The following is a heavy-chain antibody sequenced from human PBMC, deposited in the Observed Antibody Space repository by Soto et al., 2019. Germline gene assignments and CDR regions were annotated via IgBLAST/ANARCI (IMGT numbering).Heavy chain of an antibody. J-gene: IGHJ1*01. CDR2: ISGSGRRT. Sequence: GGSLRLFSAASGFTFTTFAMGCVRQSPGKGLEWVSTISGSGRRTYYADAAKGRFTNTRHNSMGTLYLQMKSLRAADTAIYYFAREVLLGSTGHLADWGHGTLVTVSS. CDR1: GFTFTTFA. CDR3: AREVLLGSTGHLAD. V-gene: IGHV3-23*01. D-gene: IGHD2-15*01.